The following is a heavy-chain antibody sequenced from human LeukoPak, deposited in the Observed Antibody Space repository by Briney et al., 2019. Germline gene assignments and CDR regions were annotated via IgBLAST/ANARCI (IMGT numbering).Heavy chain of an antibody. CDR2: IDLSGSIL. Sequence: GGSLRLSCAASGFTFSDYTMNWVRQAPGKGLEWVSYIDLSGSILYYVDSVKGRFTISRDNAKNSLYLQMNSLRAEDTGVYYCAKTASSSWGYFDYWGQGTLVTVSS. J-gene: IGHJ4*02. CDR3: AKTASSSWGYFDY. V-gene: IGHV3-48*04. CDR1: GFTFSDYT. D-gene: IGHD6-13*01.